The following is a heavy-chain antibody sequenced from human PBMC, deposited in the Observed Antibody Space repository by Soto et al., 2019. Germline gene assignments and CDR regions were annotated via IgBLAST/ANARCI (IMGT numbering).Heavy chain of an antibody. J-gene: IGHJ4*02. D-gene: IGHD2-15*01. V-gene: IGHV1-18*01. Sequence: ASVKVSCKASGYTFTSYGISWVRQAPGQGLEWMGWISAYNGNTNYAQKLQGRVTMTTDTSTSTAYMELRSLRSDDTAVYYCARDWDPDIVVVVAAHLFDYWGQGTLVTVSS. CDR2: ISAYNGNT. CDR3: ARDWDPDIVVVVAAHLFDY. CDR1: GYTFTSYG.